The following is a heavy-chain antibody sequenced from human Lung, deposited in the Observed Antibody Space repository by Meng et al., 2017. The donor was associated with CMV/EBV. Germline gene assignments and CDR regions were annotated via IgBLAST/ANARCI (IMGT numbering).Heavy chain of an antibody. D-gene: IGHD5-12*01. CDR1: DGFTTSDDYY. J-gene: IGHJ4*02. CDR2: IHYSGTT. CDR3: ARDSPGGYGYFDS. V-gene: IGHV4-30-4*01. Sequence: QVQRWESGPGLVKPSKTLSLTCTVSDGFTTSDDYYWSWIRQPPGKGLEWIGDIHYSGTTYYNPSLKSRIAISLDTSKNQFSLNLNSVTAADAAVYYCARDSPGGYGYFDSWGQGTLVTVSS.